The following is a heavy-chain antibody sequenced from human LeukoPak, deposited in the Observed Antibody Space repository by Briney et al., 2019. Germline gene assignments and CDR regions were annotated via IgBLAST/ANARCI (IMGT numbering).Heavy chain of an antibody. V-gene: IGHV1-2*02. D-gene: IGHD3-22*01. CDR1: GYTFTDHT. Sequence: ASVKVSCKASGYTFTDHTIHWVRQAPGQGLEWMGWINPNIGTTNYAKRFQGRLTVTRDTSINTAFMELSSLNPDDTAVFYCARRYDSRGPVTFDFWGQGTPVTVSS. CDR3: ARRYDSRGPVTFDF. J-gene: IGHJ3*01. CDR2: INPNIGTT.